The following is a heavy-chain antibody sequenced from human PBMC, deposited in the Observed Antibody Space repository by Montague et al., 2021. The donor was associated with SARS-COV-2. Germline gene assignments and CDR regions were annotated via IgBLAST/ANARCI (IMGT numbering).Heavy chain of an antibody. V-gene: IGHV4-61*02. D-gene: IGHD2-2*01. J-gene: IGHJ4*02. CDR3: ARLVGGSTRYSDY. CDR1: GASISSGDYY. Sequence: TLSLTCSVSGASISSGDYYWGWIRQPAGKGLEWVGRIYPSGGTNYNPSLNSRATILVDTSKNQFSLNLRSVTAADTAVYYCARLVGGSTRYSDYWGQGTLVTVSS. CDR2: IYPSGGT.